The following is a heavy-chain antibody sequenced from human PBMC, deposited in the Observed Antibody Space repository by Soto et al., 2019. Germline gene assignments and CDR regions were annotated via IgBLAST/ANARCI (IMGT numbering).Heavy chain of an antibody. V-gene: IGHV3-23*01. Sequence: EVQLLESGGGLVQPGGSLRLSCAASGFTFSSYAMNWVRQAPGKGLEWVSVISGSGGITYYADSVKGRCTISRDKSKNALYVQMKCLSAEDLAVCYCAKDHYADYSGFAYWGQGTLVAVSS. CDR2: ISGSGGIT. J-gene: IGHJ4*02. D-gene: IGHD4-17*01. CDR1: GFTFSSYA. CDR3: AKDHYADYSGFAY.